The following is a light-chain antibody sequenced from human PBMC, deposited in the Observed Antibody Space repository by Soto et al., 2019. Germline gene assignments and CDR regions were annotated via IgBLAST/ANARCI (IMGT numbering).Light chain of an antibody. V-gene: IGKV1-5*03. CDR3: QQNNSYSPT. J-gene: IGKJ1*01. CDR2: KAS. CDR1: QSISSW. Sequence: DIPMTQSPSTLSASVGDRVTITCRASQSISSWVALYKQQPGKVPKLLIYKASSIESGVPSRFSGSGSGTEFPLPTRRLQPDDFAPYYCQQNNSYSPTFGQSTTVKIK.